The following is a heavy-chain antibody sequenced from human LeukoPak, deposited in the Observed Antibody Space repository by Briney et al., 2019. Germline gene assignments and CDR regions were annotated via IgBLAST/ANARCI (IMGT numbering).Heavy chain of an antibody. CDR1: GYDFSGDW. Sequence: GESLKISCKGSGYDFSGDWIGWVRQMPGKGLELMGIIYPGDSDTRYSPSFQGQVTISADKSISTAYLQWTSLKASDTAIYYCARIPRIVPDYRYTFAIGGRGTRVPVS. V-gene: IGHV5-51*01. CDR2: IYPGDSDT. CDR3: ARIPRIVPDYRYTFAI. D-gene: IGHD3-16*02. J-gene: IGHJ3*02.